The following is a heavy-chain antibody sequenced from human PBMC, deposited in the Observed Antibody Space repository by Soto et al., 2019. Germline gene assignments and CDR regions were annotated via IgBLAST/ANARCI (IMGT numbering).Heavy chain of an antibody. CDR2: IYYSGST. CDR3: ARHEGIAAAGVDY. CDR1: GGSISSSSYY. V-gene: IGHV4-39*01. J-gene: IGHJ4*02. Sequence: KPSETLSLTCTVSGGSISSSSYYWGWIRQPPGKGLEWIGSIYYSGSTYYNPSLKSRVTISVDTSKNQFSLKLSSVTAADTAVYYCARHEGIAAAGVDYWGQGTLVTVSS. D-gene: IGHD6-13*01.